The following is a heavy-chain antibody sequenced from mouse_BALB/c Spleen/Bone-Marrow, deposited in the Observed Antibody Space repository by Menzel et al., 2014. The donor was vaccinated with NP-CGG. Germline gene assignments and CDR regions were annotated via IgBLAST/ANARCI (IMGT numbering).Heavy chain of an antibody. V-gene: IGHV14-3*02. CDR3: ARYRLGTYFDY. CDR2: IDPANGNT. Sequence: EVHLVESGAEPVKPGASVKLSCTASGFNIKDTYMHWVKQRPEQGLEWIGRIDPANGNTKYDPKFQGKATITADTSSNTAYLQLSSLTSEDTAVYYCARYRLGTYFDYWGQGATLTVSS. D-gene: IGHD1-2*01. CDR1: GFNIKDTY. J-gene: IGHJ2*01.